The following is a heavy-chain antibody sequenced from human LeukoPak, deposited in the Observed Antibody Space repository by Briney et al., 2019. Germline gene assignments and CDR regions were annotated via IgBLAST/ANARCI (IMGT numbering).Heavy chain of an antibody. Sequence: PSETLSLTCTVSGGSISNYFWSWIRQPPGKGLEWIGYIYYSGSTSYNPSLKSRVTISVDTSKNQFSLKLTSVTAADTAVYYCARLLDSSGWCVVVYWGQGTLVTVSS. J-gene: IGHJ4*01. CDR1: GGSISNYF. D-gene: IGHD6-19*01. CDR3: ARLLDSSGWCVVVY. CDR2: IYYSGST. V-gene: IGHV4-59*08.